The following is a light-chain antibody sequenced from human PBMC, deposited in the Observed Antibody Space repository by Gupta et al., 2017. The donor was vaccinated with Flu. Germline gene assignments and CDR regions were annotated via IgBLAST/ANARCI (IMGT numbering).Light chain of an antibody. Sequence: PVGQPAINCKTSQNVLECCNERNFLAWYQQKQGQPPKGLIYWVSTRESGVPDRFSGSGSGTEFTLKISSVQAEDVGVYYCQQGENSPSAFGHGTKVDIK. CDR3: QQGENSPSA. CDR2: WVS. V-gene: IGKV4-1*01. J-gene: IGKJ3*01. CDR1: QNVLECCNERNF.